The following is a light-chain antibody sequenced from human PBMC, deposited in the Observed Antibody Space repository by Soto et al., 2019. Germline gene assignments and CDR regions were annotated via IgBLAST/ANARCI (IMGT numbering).Light chain of an antibody. CDR3: CSYAGTVAYV. J-gene: IGLJ1*01. V-gene: IGLV2-23*02. CDR1: DSAVGAYNL. CDR2: EVN. Sequence: QSVLTQPASVSGSPGQPITISCAPTDSAVGAYNLLSWYQQHPRKAPQLLIREVNTRPSGISNRFSGSKSGDTASLTISGLQAEDEADYFCCSYAGTVAYVFGTGTKVTVL.